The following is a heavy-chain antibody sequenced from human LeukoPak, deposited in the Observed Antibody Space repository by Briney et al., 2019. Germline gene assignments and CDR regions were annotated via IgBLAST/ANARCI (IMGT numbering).Heavy chain of an antibody. D-gene: IGHD3-10*01. J-gene: IGHJ4*02. CDR2: IIPIFGTA. Sequence: EASVKVSCKASGGTFSSYAISWVRQAPGQGLEWMGRIIPIFGTANYAQKFQGRVTITTDESTGTAYMELSSLRSEDTAVYYCAREEGYYGSGSYKGPGVWGQGTLVTVSS. V-gene: IGHV1-69*05. CDR3: AREEGYYGSGSYKGPGV. CDR1: GGTFSSYA.